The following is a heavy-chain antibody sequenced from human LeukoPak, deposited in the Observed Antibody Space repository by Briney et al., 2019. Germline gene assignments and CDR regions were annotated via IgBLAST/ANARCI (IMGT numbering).Heavy chain of an antibody. J-gene: IGHJ6*02. CDR2: FDPEDGET. CDR3: ATSLRVRYYDFWSGHYYYGMDV. Sequence: ASVNVSFKVSGYTLTELSMHWVRQAPGKGLEWMGGFDPEDGETIYAQKLQGRVTMTEDTSTDTAYMELSSLRSEDTAVYYCATSLRVRYYDFWSGHYYYGMDVWGQGTTATVSS. CDR1: GYTLTELS. D-gene: IGHD3-3*01. V-gene: IGHV1-24*01.